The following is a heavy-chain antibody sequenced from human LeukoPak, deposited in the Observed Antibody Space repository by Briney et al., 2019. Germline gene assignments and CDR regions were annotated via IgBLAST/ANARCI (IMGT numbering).Heavy chain of an antibody. CDR1: GFTVSSNY. V-gene: IGHV3-53*01. CDR2: IYAGGST. Sequence: GGSLRLSCAASGFTVSSNYMTWVRQAPGKGLEWVSVIYAGGSTYYADSVKGRFTISRDNSKNTPYLLMNNLRAEDTAVYYCARAQRGDYMDVWGKGTTVTISS. CDR3: ARAQRGDYMDV. D-gene: IGHD6-25*01. J-gene: IGHJ6*03.